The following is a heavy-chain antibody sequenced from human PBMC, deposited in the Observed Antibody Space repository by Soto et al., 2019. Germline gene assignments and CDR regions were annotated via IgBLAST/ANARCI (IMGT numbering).Heavy chain of an antibody. CDR3: ARAGEIFGLVIFAYLDL. J-gene: IGHJ4*01. V-gene: IGHV3-30*03. CDR1: GFTFNSYA. CDR2: ISNDGSKT. D-gene: IGHD3-3*01. Sequence: QVQLVETGGGVVQPGKSLRLSCATSGFTFNSYALHWVRQAPGKGLEWVALISNDGSKTFYADSVKGRFTISRDTDKNTLFLQMNSLTTEDTAVYFCARAGEIFGLVIFAYLDLWGHGTLVAVSS.